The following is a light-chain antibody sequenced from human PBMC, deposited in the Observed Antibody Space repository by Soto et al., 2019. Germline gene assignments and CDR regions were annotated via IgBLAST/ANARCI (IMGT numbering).Light chain of an antibody. Sequence: QAVLTHAPSVSGAPGQRVTISCSGSSSKIGAGYDVHWYQQLPGTAPRLLIEGNTKRPPGVPHRFSGSKSVTSASLAITGLQAEDEGDYYCQSYDSKLSGVVFGGGTQLTVL. CDR2: GNT. CDR1: SSKIGAGYD. J-gene: IGLJ7*01. CDR3: QSYDSKLSGVV. V-gene: IGLV1-40*01.